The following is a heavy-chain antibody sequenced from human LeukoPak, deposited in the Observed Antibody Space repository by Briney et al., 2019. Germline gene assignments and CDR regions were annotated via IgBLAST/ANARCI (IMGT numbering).Heavy chain of an antibody. V-gene: IGHV4-38-2*02. CDR3: ARRSYYDFWSAQTRNWSDP. D-gene: IGHD3-3*01. CDR1: GDSISGGYY. J-gene: IGHJ5*02. CDR2: IYHGGST. Sequence: SETLSLTCTVSGDSISGGYYWGWIRRPPGKGMEWIANIYHGGSTYFNPSLRSRVTISIETSKNQFSLKLSSVTAADTAVYYCARRSYYDFWSAQTRNWSDPWGQGTLVTVSS.